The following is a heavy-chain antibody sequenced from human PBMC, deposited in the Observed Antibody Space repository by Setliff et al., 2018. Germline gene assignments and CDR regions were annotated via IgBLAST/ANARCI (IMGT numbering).Heavy chain of an antibody. J-gene: IGHJ4*02. CDR1: GGSLSDYY. Sequence: PSETLSLTCTVYGGSLSDYYWSWIRQPPGKGLEWSVEITHSGSTNYSPSLKSRVTISVDMSKNQLSLKLSSVTAPDTAAYYWRFWDGYYNNDYWGQGTLVTVS. CDR2: ITHSGST. D-gene: IGHD3-3*01. V-gene: IGHV4-34*01. CDR3: RFWDGYYNNDY.